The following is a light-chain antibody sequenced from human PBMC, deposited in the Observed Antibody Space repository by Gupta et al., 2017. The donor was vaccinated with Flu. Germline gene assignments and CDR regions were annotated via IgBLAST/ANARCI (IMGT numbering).Light chain of an antibody. CDR2: DVT. V-gene: IGLV2-11*01. CDR3: SSHAGSGTWV. CDR1: SNDVGCSNR. Sequence: QSAPTQPRSVSGSPGQSVTISCTGTSNDVGCSNRVSWYEQRPGKAPKLILYDVTERPSGVPARFSVSKSGNTASLTISGLQADDEADYYCSSHAGSGTWVFGTGTTVTVL. J-gene: IGLJ1*01.